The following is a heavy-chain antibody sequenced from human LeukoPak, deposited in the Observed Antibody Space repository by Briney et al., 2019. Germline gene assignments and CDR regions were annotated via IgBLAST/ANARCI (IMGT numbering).Heavy chain of an antibody. CDR3: ASGPFDLRYYYYYMDV. CDR2: IDTSGTF. J-gene: IGHJ6*03. Sequence: SVTLSLTCTVSGDSISSGNYYWTWIRQPAGKGLEWIGRIDTSGTFKYKSSLKSRVTISADTSKNEFSLKLSSVTAADTAVYYCASGPFDLRYYYYYMDVWGKGTTVTVSS. CDR1: GDSISSGNYY. D-gene: IGHD3-9*01. V-gene: IGHV4-61*02.